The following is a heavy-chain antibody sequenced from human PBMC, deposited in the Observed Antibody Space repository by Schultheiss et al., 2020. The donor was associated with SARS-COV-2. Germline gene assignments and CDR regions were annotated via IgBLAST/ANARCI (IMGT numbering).Heavy chain of an antibody. CDR3: ARRNSSSKNGIDV. D-gene: IGHD6-6*01. Sequence: SQTLSLTCAVYGGSFSGYYWSWIRQPPGKGLEWIGEINHSGSTNYNPSLKSRVTISVDTSKNQFSLKLSSVTAADTAVYYCARRNSSSKNGIDVWGQGTTVTVSS. V-gene: IGHV4-34*01. J-gene: IGHJ6*02. CDR2: INHSGST. CDR1: GGSFSGYY.